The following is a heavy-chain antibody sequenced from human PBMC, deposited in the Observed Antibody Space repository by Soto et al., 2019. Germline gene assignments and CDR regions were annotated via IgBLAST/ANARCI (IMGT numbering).Heavy chain of an antibody. Sequence: QVQLQESGPGLVKPSQTLSLTCTVSGGSISSGGDYWSWIRQHPGKGLEWIGYIYYSGSTYYNPSLKSRVTISVDTSKNQFSLKLSSVTAADTAVYYCARTPQYYDFWSGYYGMDVWCHGTTVTVSS. J-gene: IGHJ6*02. CDR2: IYYSGST. CDR3: ARTPQYYDFWSGYYGMDV. D-gene: IGHD3-3*01. CDR1: GGSISSGGDY. V-gene: IGHV4-31*03.